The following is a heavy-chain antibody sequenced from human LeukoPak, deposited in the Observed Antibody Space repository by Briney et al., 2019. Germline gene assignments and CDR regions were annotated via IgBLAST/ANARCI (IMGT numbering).Heavy chain of an antibody. V-gene: IGHV3-23*01. J-gene: IGHJ6*02. CDR2: ISGSGGST. Sequence: GGSLRLSCAASVFTFSSYAMSWVRQAPGKGLEWVSAISGSGGSTYYADSVKGRFTISRDNSKNTLYLQMNSLRAEDTAVYYCANGIAVAGLTEVYYYYGMDVWGQGTTVTVSS. CDR1: VFTFSSYA. D-gene: IGHD6-19*01. CDR3: ANGIAVAGLTEVYYYYGMDV.